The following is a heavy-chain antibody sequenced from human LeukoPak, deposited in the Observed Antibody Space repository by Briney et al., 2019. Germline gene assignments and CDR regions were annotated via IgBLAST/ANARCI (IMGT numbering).Heavy chain of an antibody. Sequence: GGSVRLSCAASGFTFSNYWMHWVRQAPGKGLVWVSRINSDGSSTSYADSVKGRFTLSRDNAKNTMYLQMNSLRAEDTAIYYCTRSEDSFDYWGQGTLVTVSS. J-gene: IGHJ4*02. CDR1: GFTFSNYW. CDR2: INSDGSST. V-gene: IGHV3-74*01. CDR3: TRSEDSFDY.